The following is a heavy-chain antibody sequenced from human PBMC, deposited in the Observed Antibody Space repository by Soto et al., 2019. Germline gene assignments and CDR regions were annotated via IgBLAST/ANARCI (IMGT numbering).Heavy chain of an antibody. D-gene: IGHD1-26*01. J-gene: IGHJ6*02. CDR1: GYIFNNHW. Sequence: PGESLKISCKASGYIFNNHWIGWVRQMPGKGLEWMGIIFPSDSDTRYSPSFQGQVTISAXXXXXXXXXXXXXXXXXXXXXXXCARHSLIVSPLYVLDVWGQGTTVTVSS. CDR2: IFPSDSDT. V-gene: IGHV5-51*01. CDR3: ARHSLIVSPLYVLDV.